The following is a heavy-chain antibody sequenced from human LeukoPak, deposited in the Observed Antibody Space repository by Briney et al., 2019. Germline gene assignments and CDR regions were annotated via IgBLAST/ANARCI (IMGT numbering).Heavy chain of an antibody. CDR1: GGSISSGGSF. CDR2: IYYSGST. D-gene: IGHD2-2*01. Sequence: PSQTLSLTCTVSGGSISSGGSFWNWIRQHPGKGLECIGYIYYSGSTYYNPSLKSRVTISVDASKNQFSLKLSSVTAADTAVYYCARCQPYYYGMDVWGKGTTVTVSS. CDR3: ARCQPYYYGMDV. V-gene: IGHV4-31*03. J-gene: IGHJ6*04.